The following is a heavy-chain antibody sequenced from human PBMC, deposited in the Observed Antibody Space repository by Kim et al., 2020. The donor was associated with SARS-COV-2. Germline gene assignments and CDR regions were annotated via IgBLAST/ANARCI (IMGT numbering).Heavy chain of an antibody. V-gene: IGHV3-33*05. CDR2: ISYDGSNK. CDR3: ARDRVQWGTYYYYGMDV. Sequence: GGSLRLSCAASGFTFSSYGMHWVRQAPGKGLEWVAVISYDGSNKYYADSVKGRFTISRDNSKNTLYLQMNSLRAEDTAVYYCARDRVQWGTYYYYGMDVWGQGTTVTVSS. J-gene: IGHJ6*02. D-gene: IGHD1-1*01. CDR1: GFTFSSYG.